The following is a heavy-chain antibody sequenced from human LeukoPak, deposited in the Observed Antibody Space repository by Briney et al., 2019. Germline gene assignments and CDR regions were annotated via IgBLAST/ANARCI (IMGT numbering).Heavy chain of an antibody. CDR3: TTFMTTVTIPDY. CDR2: ITSSGSHM. D-gene: IGHD4-17*01. V-gene: IGHV3-21*06. CDR1: GFTFRSYS. J-gene: IGHJ4*02. Sequence: GGSLRLSCAASGFTFRSYSMNWVRQAPGKRLEWLSSITSSGSHMYYADSVKGRFTISRDNAKSTLYLQMNSLSAEDTAVYYCTTFMTTVTIPDYWGQGTLVTVSS.